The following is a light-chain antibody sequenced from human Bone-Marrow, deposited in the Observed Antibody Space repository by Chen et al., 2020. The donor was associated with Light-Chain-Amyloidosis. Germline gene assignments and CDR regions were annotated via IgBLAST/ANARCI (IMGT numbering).Light chain of an antibody. CDR2: RDT. CDR3: QSADSSGTYEVI. CDR1: DLPTKY. V-gene: IGLV3-25*03. J-gene: IGLJ2*01. Sequence: SYELTQPPSVSVSPGQTARITCSGDDLPTKYAYWYQQKPGQAPVLVIHRDTERPSGISERVSGSSSGTTATLTSSGVQVEDEADYHCQSADSSGTYEVIFGGGTKLTVL.